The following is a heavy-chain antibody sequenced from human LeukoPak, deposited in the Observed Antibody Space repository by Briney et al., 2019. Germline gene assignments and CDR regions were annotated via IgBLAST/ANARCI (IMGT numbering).Heavy chain of an antibody. CDR3: AKGSGYSGPPD. D-gene: IGHD5-12*01. V-gene: IGHV3-23*01. Sequence: GGSLRLSCAASGFTFTSYTMSWVRQAPGKGLEWVSTISADGGRSDYADSVKGRFTISRDNSKNTVYVQMNSLRAEGTAVYYCAKGSGYSGPPDWGQGTLVTVSA. CDR1: GFTFTSYT. J-gene: IGHJ4*02. CDR2: ISADGGRS.